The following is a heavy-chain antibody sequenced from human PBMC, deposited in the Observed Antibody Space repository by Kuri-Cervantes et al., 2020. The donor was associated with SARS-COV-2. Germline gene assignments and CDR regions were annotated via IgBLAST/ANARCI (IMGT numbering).Heavy chain of an antibody. D-gene: IGHD2-2*01. CDR1: GFTFSSYA. V-gene: IGHV3-30*04. CDR3: ASGQWGCSSTSCYEGPWAFDY. Sequence: GGSLRLSCAASGFTFSSYAMHWVRQAPGKGLEWVAVISYDGSNKYYADSVKGRFTISRDNSKNTLYLQMNSLRAEDTAVYYCASGQWGCSSTSCYEGPWAFDYWGQGTLVTVSS. J-gene: IGHJ4*02. CDR2: ISYDGSNK.